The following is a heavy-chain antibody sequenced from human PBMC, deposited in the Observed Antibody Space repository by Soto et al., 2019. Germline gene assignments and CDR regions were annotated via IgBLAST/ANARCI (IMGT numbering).Heavy chain of an antibody. CDR1: GFTLSSSG. CDR3: ANEGLASISGYFNY. V-gene: IGHV3-30*18. Sequence: QVQLVESGGGVVQPGGSLRLSCAASGFTLSSSGMHWVRQAPGKGLEWVALISYDGNSKYYADSVKGRFTISRDNSKNTLFLQMTTLRAEDTAVYYCANEGLASISGYFNYWGQGTLVTVSS. D-gene: IGHD3-10*01. CDR2: ISYDGNSK. J-gene: IGHJ4*02.